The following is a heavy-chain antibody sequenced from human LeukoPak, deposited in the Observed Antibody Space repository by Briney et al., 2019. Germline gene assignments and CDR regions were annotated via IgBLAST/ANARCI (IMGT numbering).Heavy chain of an antibody. CDR1: GGSISSGGYS. CDR3: ARGQRWLQSDFDY. V-gene: IGHV4-30-2*01. CDR2: IYHSGST. Sequence: SSETLSLTCAVSGGSISSGGYSWSWIRQPPGKGLEWIGYIYHSGSTYYNPSLKSRATISVDRSKNQFSLKLSSVTAADTAVYYCARGQRWLQSDFDYWGQGTLVTVSS. J-gene: IGHJ4*02. D-gene: IGHD5-24*01.